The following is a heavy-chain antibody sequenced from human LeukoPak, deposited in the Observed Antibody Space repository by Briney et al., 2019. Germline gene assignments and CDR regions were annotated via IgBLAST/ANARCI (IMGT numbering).Heavy chain of an antibody. V-gene: IGHV3-21*01. CDR2: ISSSSSYI. CDR1: GFTFSSYS. CDR3: ARADVDCSSTSCPYYFDY. J-gene: IGHJ4*02. D-gene: IGHD2-2*01. Sequence: GGSLRLSCAASGFTFSSYSMNWVRQAPGKGLEWVSSISSSSSYIYYADSVKGRFTISRDNAKNSLYLQMNSLRAEDTAVYYCARADVDCSSTSCPYYFDYWGQGTLVTVSS.